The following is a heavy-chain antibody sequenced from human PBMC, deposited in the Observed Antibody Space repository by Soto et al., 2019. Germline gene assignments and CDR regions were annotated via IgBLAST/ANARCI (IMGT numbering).Heavy chain of an antibody. D-gene: IGHD6-19*01. J-gene: IGHJ4*02. CDR2: INAYNGNT. CDR1: GYTFTSYG. V-gene: IGHV1-18*01. Sequence: ASVKVSCKASGYTFTSYGISWVRQAPGQGLEWMGWINAYNGNTNYAQKFQGRVTMTTHTSTSTAYMELRSLRSDDTAVYYCARDPVAGTYFDYWGQGTRVTVSS. CDR3: ARDPVAGTYFDY.